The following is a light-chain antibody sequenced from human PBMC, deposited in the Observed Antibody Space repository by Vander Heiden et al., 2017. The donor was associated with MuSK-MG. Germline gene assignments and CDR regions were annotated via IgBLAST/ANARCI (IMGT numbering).Light chain of an antibody. CDR1: SSNIGSNT. Sequence: QSVLTHPPAASGTPGQCVAISCSGSSSNIGSNTVNWDQQLPGTAPKLLIYRNNQRPSGDPDRFSGSKSGTSASLAIRGLQSEDEADYYCAAWDDSLNGTVFGGGTKLTVL. CDR3: AAWDDSLNGTV. CDR2: RNN. V-gene: IGLV1-44*01. J-gene: IGLJ2*01.